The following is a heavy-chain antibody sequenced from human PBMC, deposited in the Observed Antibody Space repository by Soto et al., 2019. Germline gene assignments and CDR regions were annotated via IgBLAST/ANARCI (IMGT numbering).Heavy chain of an antibody. CDR2: ISGSGGST. V-gene: IGHV3-23*01. CDR1: GFTFSSYA. J-gene: IGHJ4*02. D-gene: IGHD4-17*01. CDR3: AKNSDYGDYRGSYFDY. Sequence: EVQLLESGGGLVQPGGSLRLSCAASGFTFSSYAMSWVRQAPGQGLEWVSAISGSGGSTYYADSVKGRFTISRDNSKNTLYLQMNSLRAEDTAVYYCAKNSDYGDYRGSYFDYWGQGTLVTVSS.